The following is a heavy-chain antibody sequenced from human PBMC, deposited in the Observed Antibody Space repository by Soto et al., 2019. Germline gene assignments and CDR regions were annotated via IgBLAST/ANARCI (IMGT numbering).Heavy chain of an antibody. CDR1: GGTFSSYA. D-gene: IGHD3-10*01. V-gene: IGHV1-69*12. CDR2: IIPICGTA. J-gene: IGHJ6*02. CDR3: ARRRFDSNYAYYGMDV. Sequence: QVQLVQSGAEVKKPGSSVKVSCKASGGTFSSYAISWVRQAPGQGLEWMGGIIPICGTANYSQKFQGRVTITADESTSTAYMELSSLRSEDTAVYYCARRRFDSNYAYYGMDVWGQGTTVTVSS.